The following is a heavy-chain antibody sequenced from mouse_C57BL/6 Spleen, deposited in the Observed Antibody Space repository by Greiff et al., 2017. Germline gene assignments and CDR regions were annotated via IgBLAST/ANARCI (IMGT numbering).Heavy chain of an antibody. Sequence: QVQLQQSGAELVRPGASVKLSCKASGYTFTDYYINWVKQRPGQGLEWIARIYPGSGNTYYNEKFKGKATLTAEKSSSTAYMQLSSLTSEDSAVYFCAREGYYGGAFDVWGTGTTVTVSS. V-gene: IGHV1-76*01. CDR1: GYTFTDYY. CDR3: AREGYYGGAFDV. J-gene: IGHJ1*03. D-gene: IGHD1-2*01. CDR2: IYPGSGNT.